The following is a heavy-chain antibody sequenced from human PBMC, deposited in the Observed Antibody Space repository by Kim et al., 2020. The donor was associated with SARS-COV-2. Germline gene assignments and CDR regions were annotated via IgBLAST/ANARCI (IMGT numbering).Heavy chain of an antibody. CDR1: GGSISSSSYY. Sequence: SETLSLTCTVSGGSISSSSYYWGWIRQPPGKGLEWIGSIYYSGSTYYNPSLKSRVTISVDTSKNQFSLKLSSVTATDTAVYYCARHREMAKINGAFDIWGQGTMVTVSS. CDR3: ARHREMAKINGAFDI. CDR2: IYYSGST. V-gene: IGHV4-39*01. J-gene: IGHJ3*02. D-gene: IGHD2-8*01.